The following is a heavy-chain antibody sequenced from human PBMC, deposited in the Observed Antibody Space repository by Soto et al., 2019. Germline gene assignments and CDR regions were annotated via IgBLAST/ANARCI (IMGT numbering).Heavy chain of an antibody. Sequence: PGESLKISCKGSGYSFTSYWIGWVRQMPGKGLEWMGIIYPGDSDTRYSPSFQGQVTISADKSIITAYLQWSSLKASDTAMYYCARHVSESLWLGEGYYGMDVWGQGTTVTVSS. D-gene: IGHD3-10*01. CDR1: GYSFTSYW. V-gene: IGHV5-51*01. CDR3: ARHVSESLWLGEGYYGMDV. J-gene: IGHJ6*02. CDR2: IYPGDSDT.